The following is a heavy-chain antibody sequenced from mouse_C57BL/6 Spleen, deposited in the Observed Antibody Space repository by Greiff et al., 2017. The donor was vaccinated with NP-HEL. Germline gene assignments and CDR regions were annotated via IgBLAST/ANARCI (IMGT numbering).Heavy chain of an antibody. CDR3: ARETYYGSSRFAY. CDR1: GYAFSSYW. J-gene: IGHJ3*01. V-gene: IGHV1-80*01. CDR2: IYPGDGDT. Sequence: QLPQSGAELVKPGASVKISCKASGYAFSSYWMNWVKQRPGKGLEWIGQIYPGDGDTNYNGKFKGKATLTADKSSSTAYMQLSSLTSEDSAVYFCARETYYGSSRFAYWGQGTLVTVSA. D-gene: IGHD1-1*01.